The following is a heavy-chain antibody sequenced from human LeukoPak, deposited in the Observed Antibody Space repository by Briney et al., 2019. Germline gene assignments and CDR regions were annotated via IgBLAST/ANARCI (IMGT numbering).Heavy chain of an antibody. CDR3: AKDSHDSSGYYDYYYYYGMDV. CDR1: GFTFSSYG. J-gene: IGHJ6*02. Sequence: GGSLRLSCAASGFTFSSYGMHWVRQAPGKGLEWVAVISYDGSNKYYADSVKGRFTISRDNSKNTLYLQMNSLRAEDTAVYYCAKDSHDSSGYYDYYYYYGMDVWGQGTTVTVSS. CDR2: ISYDGSNK. D-gene: IGHD3-22*01. V-gene: IGHV3-30*18.